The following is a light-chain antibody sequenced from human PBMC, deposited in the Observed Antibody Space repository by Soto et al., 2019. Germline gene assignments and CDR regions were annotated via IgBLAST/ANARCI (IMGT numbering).Light chain of an antibody. CDR1: QSFLFTVDNKNY. CDR2: WXS. CDR3: QQYYNTTGT. V-gene: IGKV4-1*01. Sequence: DFVMPQSPDSLAVSLGERATINCKSSQSFLFTVDNKNYLGCYQQQPGQTPKLLXAWXSTRESGGPDRLSGGGSGTDFTLTISSLQAEDVAVYYCQQYYNTTGTFGQGTKVDIK. J-gene: IGKJ1*01.